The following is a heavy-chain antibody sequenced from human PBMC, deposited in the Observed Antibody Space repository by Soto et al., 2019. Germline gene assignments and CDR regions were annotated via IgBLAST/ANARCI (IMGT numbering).Heavy chain of an antibody. J-gene: IGHJ4*02. D-gene: IGHD3-10*01. CDR2: IYYSGST. V-gene: IGHV4-59*01. CDR3: ARDRRDGECLAPQ. Sequence: PSESLSLACPVSGCSISSYYWSWIRQPPGKGLEWIGYIYYSGSTNYNPSLKSRVTISVDTSKNQSSLKLSSVTAADTAVYYCARDRRDGECLAPQWGQGTLVTVSS. CDR1: GCSISSYY.